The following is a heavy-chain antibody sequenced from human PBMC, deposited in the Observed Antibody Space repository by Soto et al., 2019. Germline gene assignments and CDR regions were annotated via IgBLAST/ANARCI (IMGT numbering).Heavy chain of an antibody. CDR3: ARDTFVGDFYYGMDV. D-gene: IGHD1-26*01. J-gene: IGHJ6*02. Sequence: ASVKVSCKAPGGTFSSYAISWVRQAPGQGLEWMGGIIPIFGTANYAQKFQGRVTITADESTSTAYMELSSLRSEDTAVYYCARDTFVGDFYYGMDVWGQGTTVTVSS. CDR2: IIPIFGTA. V-gene: IGHV1-69*13. CDR1: GGTFSSYA.